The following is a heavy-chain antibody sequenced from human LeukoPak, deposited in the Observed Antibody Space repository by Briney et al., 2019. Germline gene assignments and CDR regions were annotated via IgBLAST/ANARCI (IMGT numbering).Heavy chain of an antibody. D-gene: IGHD5-18*01. J-gene: IGHJ4*02. CDR1: GGSISSSSYY. CDR2: IYYSGST. V-gene: IGHV4-39*01. Sequence: PSETLSLTCTVSGGSISSSSYYWGWIRQPPGKGLEWIGSIYYSGSTYYNPSLKSRVTISVDTSKNQFSLKLSSVTAADTAVYYCVRHDLGSRAAMVIPYFDYWGQGTLVTVSS. CDR3: VRHDLGSRAAMVIPYFDY.